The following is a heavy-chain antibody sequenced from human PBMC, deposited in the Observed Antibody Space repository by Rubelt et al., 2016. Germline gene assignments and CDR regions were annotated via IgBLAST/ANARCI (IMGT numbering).Heavy chain of an antibody. V-gene: IGHV1-18*01. CDR2: ISAYNGNT. Sequence: PGRGLEWMGWISAYNGNTNYAQKLQGRVTMTTDTSTSTAYMELRSLRSDDTAVYYCARDSDVVAAIYYYYGMDVWGQWTTVTVSS. J-gene: IGHJ6*02. CDR3: ARDSDVVAAIYYYYGMDV. D-gene: IGHD2-15*01.